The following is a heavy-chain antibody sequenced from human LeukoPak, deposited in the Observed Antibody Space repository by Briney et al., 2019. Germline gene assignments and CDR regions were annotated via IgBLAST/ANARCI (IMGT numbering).Heavy chain of an antibody. V-gene: IGHV4-39*01. CDR3: ARYEENSGWYPYYFDY. Sequence: SETLSLTCTVSGGSISSSSYYWGWIRQPPGKGLEWIGSIYYSGSTYYNPSLKSRVTISVDTSKNQFSLKLSSVTAADTAVYYCARYEENSGWYPYYFDYWGQGTLVTVSS. J-gene: IGHJ4*02. CDR1: GGSISSSSYY. CDR2: IYYSGST. D-gene: IGHD6-19*01.